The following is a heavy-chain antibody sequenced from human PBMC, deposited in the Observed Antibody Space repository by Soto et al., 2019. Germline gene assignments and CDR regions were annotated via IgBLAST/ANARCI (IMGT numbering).Heavy chain of an antibody. J-gene: IGHJ4*02. CDR1: GFTFSSYA. D-gene: IGHD3-22*01. Sequence: GGSLRLSCAASGFTFSSYAMHWVRQAPGKGLEWVAVISYDGSNKYYADSVKGRFTISRDNSKNTLYLQMNSLRAEDTAVYYCARVRPPHPTDKDYYDSSGYDYFDYWGQGTLVTVSS. CDR3: ARVRPPHPTDKDYYDSSGYDYFDY. CDR2: ISYDGSNK. V-gene: IGHV3-30-3*01.